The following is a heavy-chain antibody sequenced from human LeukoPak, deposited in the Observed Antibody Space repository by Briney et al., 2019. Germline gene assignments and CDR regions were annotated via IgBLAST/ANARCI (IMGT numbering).Heavy chain of an antibody. Sequence: PSETLSLTCAVYGGSFSGYYWSWIRQPPGKGLEWIGEINHSGSTNYNPSLKSRVTISVDTSKNQFSLKLSSVTAADTAVYYCARDNVEMATDFDYWGQGTLVTVSS. CDR1: GGSFSGYY. CDR2: INHSGST. J-gene: IGHJ4*02. D-gene: IGHD5-24*01. V-gene: IGHV4-34*01. CDR3: ARDNVEMATDFDY.